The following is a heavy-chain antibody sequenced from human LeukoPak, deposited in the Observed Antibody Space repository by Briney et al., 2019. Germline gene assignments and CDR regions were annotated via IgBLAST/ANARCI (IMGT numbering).Heavy chain of an antibody. Sequence: GGSLRLSCAASGFTFSSYDMHWVRQATGKGLEWVGRIRSKANSYATAYAASVKGRFTISRDDSKNTAYLQMNSLKTEDTAVYYCAAARPDYYYYGMDVWGQGTTVTVSS. J-gene: IGHJ6*02. V-gene: IGHV3-73*01. D-gene: IGHD6-6*01. CDR1: GFTFSSYD. CDR3: AAARPDYYYYGMDV. CDR2: IRSKANSYAT.